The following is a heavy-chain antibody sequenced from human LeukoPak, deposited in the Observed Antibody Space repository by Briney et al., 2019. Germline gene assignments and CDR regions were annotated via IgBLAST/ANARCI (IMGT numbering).Heavy chain of an antibody. J-gene: IGHJ4*02. CDR1: GLTFRSYW. Sequence: PGGALRLSCAASGLTFRSYWLHWVRQPPGKGLVWVARINSDGSSTNYADSLKGRSTISRDNDNKTLYVPINNLRADGTAGYFCARVTCGHLFDYSGQGALVTASS. V-gene: IGHV3-74*01. CDR2: INSDGSST. CDR3: ARVTCGHLFDY.